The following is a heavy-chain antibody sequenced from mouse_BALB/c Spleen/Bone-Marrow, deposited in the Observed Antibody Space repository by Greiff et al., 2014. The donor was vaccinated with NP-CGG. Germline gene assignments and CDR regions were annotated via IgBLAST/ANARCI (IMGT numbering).Heavy chain of an antibody. D-gene: IGHD2-1*01. J-gene: IGHJ4*01. CDR2: IWGGGST. CDR3: ARNPPYGNYEDYYAMDY. Sequence: QVQLKESGPGLVAPSQSLSITCTVSGFSLSRYSLHWVRQPPGKGLEWLGMIWGGGSTDYNSALKSRMSISKDNSKSQVFLKKNSMQTDDTAMFYCARNPPYGNYEDYYAMDYWGQGTSVTVSS. CDR1: GFSLSRYS. V-gene: IGHV2-6-4*01.